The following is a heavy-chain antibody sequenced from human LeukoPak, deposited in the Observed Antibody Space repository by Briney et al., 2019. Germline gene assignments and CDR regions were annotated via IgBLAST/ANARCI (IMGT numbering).Heavy chain of an antibody. Sequence: AETLSLTCTVSGGAISSYYWSWIRQPPGQGLEWIAYMFYSGTTNYNPSLRSRVTISLDTSKNQFSLRLSSVTAADTAVYYCARGRGEVVVAAWDVFDIWGQGTMVTVSS. D-gene: IGHD2-15*01. CDR3: ARGRGEVVVAAWDVFDI. CDR1: GGAISSYY. CDR2: MFYSGTT. V-gene: IGHV4-59*08. J-gene: IGHJ3*02.